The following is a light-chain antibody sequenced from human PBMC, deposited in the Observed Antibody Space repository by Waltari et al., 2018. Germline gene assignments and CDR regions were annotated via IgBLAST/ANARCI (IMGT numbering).Light chain of an antibody. CDR1: SSDVGGYNY. Sequence: QSALTQPASVSGSPGQSLTISCTGTSSDVGGYNYVSWYQQHPGKAPKLMIYDVSKRPSGVSNRFSGSKSGNTAPLTISGLQAEDEADYYCSSYTSSSTFVFGGGTKLTVL. CDR2: DVS. CDR3: SSYTSSSTFV. J-gene: IGLJ2*01. V-gene: IGLV2-14*01.